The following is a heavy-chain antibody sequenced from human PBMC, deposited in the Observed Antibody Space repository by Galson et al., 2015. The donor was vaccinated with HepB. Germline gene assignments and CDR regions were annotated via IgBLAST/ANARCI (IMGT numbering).Heavy chain of an antibody. D-gene: IGHD1-1*01. J-gene: IGHJ4*02. CDR3: ARELERQRAWDY. Sequence: SLRLSCAASGFTFSSYSMNWVRQAPGKGLEYVSAISSNGGSTYYADSVKGRFTISRDNSKNTLYLQMSSLRAEDTAVYYCARELERQRAWDYWGQGTLVTVSS. CDR1: GFTFSSYS. V-gene: IGHV3-64D*06. CDR2: ISSNGGST.